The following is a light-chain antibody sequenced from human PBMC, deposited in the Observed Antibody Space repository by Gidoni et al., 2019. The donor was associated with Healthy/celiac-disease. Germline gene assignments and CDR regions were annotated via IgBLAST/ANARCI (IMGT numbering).Light chain of an antibody. CDR2: YDD. V-gene: IGLV1-36*01. CDR3: AAWDDSLNGVV. CDR1: SSNIGNNA. J-gene: IGLJ2*01. Sequence: QSVLTQPPSLSEAPLQRVTISCSGSSSNIGNNAVNWYQQPPGNAPKLLIYYDDVLPSGVSDRFSGSKSGTSASLAISGLQSEDEADYYCAAWDDSLNGVVFGGGTKLTVL.